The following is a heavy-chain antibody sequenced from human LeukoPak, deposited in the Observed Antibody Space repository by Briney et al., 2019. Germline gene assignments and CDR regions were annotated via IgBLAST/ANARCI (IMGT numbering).Heavy chain of an antibody. CDR2: ISSSSSYT. CDR1: GFTFSDYY. Sequence: PGGSLRLSCAASGFTFSDYYMSWVRQAPGKGLEWVSYISSSSSYTNYADSVKGRFTISRDKAKNSLYLQMNSLRAEETAVYYCARRHCSGGSCYLDYWGEGTLVTVSS. CDR3: ARRHCSGGSCYLDY. D-gene: IGHD2-15*01. V-gene: IGHV3-11*06. J-gene: IGHJ4*02.